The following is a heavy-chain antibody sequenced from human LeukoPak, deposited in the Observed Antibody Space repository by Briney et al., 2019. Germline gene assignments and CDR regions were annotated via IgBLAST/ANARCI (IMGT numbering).Heavy chain of an antibody. D-gene: IGHD2-2*01. V-gene: IGHV4-59*01. CDR2: IYHNGGT. J-gene: IGHJ4*02. CDR1: GGSIINYY. Sequence: SETLSLTCTVSGGSIINYYWTWIRQPPGKGLEWIGSIYHNGGTNYNPSPESRVTMSVDTSKNQFFLKMTSVTAADTAVYYCARAGSRRSSFDYWGQGTLVTVSS. CDR3: ARAGSRRSSFDY.